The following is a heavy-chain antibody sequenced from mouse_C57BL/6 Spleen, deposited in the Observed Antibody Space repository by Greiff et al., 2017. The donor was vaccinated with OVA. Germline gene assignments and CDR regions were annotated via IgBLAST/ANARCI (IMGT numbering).Heavy chain of an antibody. J-gene: IGHJ1*03. CDR3: ARSGTGGYWDFDV. CDR1: GYTFTSYW. Sequence: QVQLQQPGAELVKPGASVKLSCKASGYTFTSYWMHWVKQRPGQGLEWIGMIHPNSGSTNYNEKFKSKATLTVDKSSSTAYMQLSSLTSEDSAVYYCARSGTGGYWDFDVWGTGTTVTVAS. V-gene: IGHV1-64*01. CDR2: IHPNSGST. D-gene: IGHD3-3*01.